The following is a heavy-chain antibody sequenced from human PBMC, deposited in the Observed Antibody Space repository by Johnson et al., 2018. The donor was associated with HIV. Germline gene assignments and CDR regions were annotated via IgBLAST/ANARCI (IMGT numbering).Heavy chain of an antibody. V-gene: IGHV3-30*03. CDR1: GFTFSSYG. J-gene: IGHJ3*02. D-gene: IGHD1-26*01. CDR3: ARVRAGRENAFDI. CDR2: ISYDGSNK. Sequence: QVQLVESGGGVVQPGRSLRLSCAASGFTFSSYGMHWVRHAPGKGLEWVAVISYDGSNKYYADSVKGRFTISRDNSKNTLYLQMNSLRAEDTAVYYCARVRAGRENAFDIWGQGTMVTVSS.